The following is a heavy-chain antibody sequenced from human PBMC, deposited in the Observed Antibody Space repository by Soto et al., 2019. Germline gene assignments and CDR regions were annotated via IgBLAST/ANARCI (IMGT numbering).Heavy chain of an antibody. J-gene: IGHJ5*02. Sequence: SETLSLTCTVSGDSVSSGAYYWSWVRQPPGKGLEWIGYIYYNAITNYNPSLKSRVTILVDTSKSEISLTLNSVTAADTAVYYCARANIAAAGTIFDPWGQGVLVTISS. CDR1: GDSVSSGAYY. V-gene: IGHV4-61*08. CDR2: IYYNAIT. D-gene: IGHD6-13*01. CDR3: ARANIAAAGTIFDP.